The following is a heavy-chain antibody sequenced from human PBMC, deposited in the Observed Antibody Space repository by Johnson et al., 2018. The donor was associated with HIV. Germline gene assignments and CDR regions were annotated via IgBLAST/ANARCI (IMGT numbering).Heavy chain of an antibody. J-gene: IGHJ3*02. V-gene: IGHV3-74*01. Sequence: VQLVESGGGLIQPGGSLRLSCAASGFTVSSNYMSWVRQAPGKGLVWVSRINSDVSSTTYADSVKGRFTISRDNAKNTLYLQMNSLRAEDTAVYYCARDTGVNIPGAFDIWGQGTMVTVSS. CDR3: ARDTGVNIPGAFDI. CDR2: INSDVSST. CDR1: GFTVSSNY. D-gene: IGHD7-27*01.